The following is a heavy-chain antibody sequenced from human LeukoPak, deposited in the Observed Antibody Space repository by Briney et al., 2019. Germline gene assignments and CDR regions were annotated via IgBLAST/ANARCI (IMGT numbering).Heavy chain of an antibody. CDR1: GFTFSSYW. D-gene: IGHD3-22*01. J-gene: IGHJ3*02. CDR2: IKQDGSKR. V-gene: IGHV3-7*04. CDR3: ARDSSGYYYPDAFDI. Sequence: GGSLRLSCAASGFTFSSYWMSWVRQAPGKGLEWVANIKQDGSKRYYVDSVKGRFTISRDNAKNTLYLQMNSLRAEDTAVYYCARDSSGYYYPDAFDIWGQGTMVTVSS.